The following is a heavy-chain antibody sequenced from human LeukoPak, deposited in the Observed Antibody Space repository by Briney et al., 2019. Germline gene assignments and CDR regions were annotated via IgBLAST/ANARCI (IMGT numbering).Heavy chain of an antibody. CDR2: IIPIFGTV. CDR3: ARGHLGEIRADQNWFDP. J-gene: IGHJ5*02. D-gene: IGHD3-10*01. Sequence: AVKVSCKASGGTFNSYAMSWVRQAPGQGLEWMGRIIPIFGTVDFAQKFQGRVMIRTDESTSIVYMELSSLTPDDTAVYYCARGHLGEIRADQNWFDPWGQGTLVTVSS. V-gene: IGHV1-69*05. CDR1: GGTFNSYA.